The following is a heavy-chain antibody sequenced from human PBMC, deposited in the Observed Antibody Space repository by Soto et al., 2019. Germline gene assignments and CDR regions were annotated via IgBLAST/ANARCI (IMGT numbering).Heavy chain of an antibody. J-gene: IGHJ6*02. Sequence: PSETLSLTCAVYGGSFSGYYWSWIRQPPGKGLEWIGEINHSGSTNYNPSLKSRVTISVDTSKNQFSLKLSSVTAADTAVYYCARGGAGYCTNGVCYGLRYDYYYGMDVWGQGTTVTVSS. CDR1: GGSFSGYY. D-gene: IGHD2-8*01. CDR2: INHSGST. V-gene: IGHV4-34*01. CDR3: ARGGAGYCTNGVCYGLRYDYYYGMDV.